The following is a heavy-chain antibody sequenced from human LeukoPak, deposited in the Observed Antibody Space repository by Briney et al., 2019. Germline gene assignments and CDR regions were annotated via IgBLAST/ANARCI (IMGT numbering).Heavy chain of an antibody. J-gene: IGHJ4*02. Sequence: SETLSXTCTVSGGSISSNSYYWGWLRQPPGKGLEWIGSIYYSGSPYYNPSLKSRVTISVDTSKNQYSLKVISVTAADTAVYYCARWRTARTGFDYWGQGTLVTVSS. CDR3: ARWRTARTGFDY. V-gene: IGHV4-39*01. CDR2: IYYSGSP. D-gene: IGHD3/OR15-3a*01. CDR1: GGSISSNSYY.